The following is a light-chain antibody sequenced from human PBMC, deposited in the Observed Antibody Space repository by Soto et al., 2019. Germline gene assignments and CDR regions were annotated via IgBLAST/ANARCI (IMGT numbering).Light chain of an antibody. CDR3: QQYGSSGT. J-gene: IGKJ1*01. Sequence: ELVLTQSPGTLSLSPGDRAPLSCRASQSVSSSYLAWYQQKPGQAPRRLIYGASNRATGIQDRFSGSGSGTDFTLPISRLEPEEFAVDDCQQYGSSGTFGQGTKV. CDR2: GAS. CDR1: QSVSSSY. V-gene: IGKV3-20*01.